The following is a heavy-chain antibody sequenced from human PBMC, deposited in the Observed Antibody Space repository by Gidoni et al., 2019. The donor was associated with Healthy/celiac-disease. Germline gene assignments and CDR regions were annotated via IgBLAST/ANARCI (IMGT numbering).Heavy chain of an antibody. CDR2: SKSKTDGGTT. J-gene: IGHJ6*02. V-gene: IGHV3-15*01. CDR3: TTDNKYYYDSSGYYFPYYYYGMDV. D-gene: IGHD3-22*01. CDR1: GFSFINAW. Sequence: EVQLVESGGGLVKPGGSLRLSCAASGFSFINAWMSWVLQAPGKGLGWVGLSKSKTDGGTTDYAAPVKGRFTISRDDSKNTLYLQMNSLKTEDTAVYYCTTDNKYYYDSSGYYFPYYYYGMDVWGQGTTVTVSS.